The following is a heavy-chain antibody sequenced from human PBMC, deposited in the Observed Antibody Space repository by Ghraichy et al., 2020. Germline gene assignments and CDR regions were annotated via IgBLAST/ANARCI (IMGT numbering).Heavy chain of an antibody. Sequence: GSLRLSCAVSGFTFSTYDMHWVRQVTGKGLEWVSGIVSASDPSYAGSVQGRFTISRENAKNSFYLQMNSLRAGDTAVYYCARGKAFTSGWYGTAFDIWGQGTMVTVSS. V-gene: IGHV3-13*05. CDR1: GFTFSTYD. J-gene: IGHJ3*02. CDR2: IVSASDP. CDR3: ARGKAFTSGWYGTAFDI. D-gene: IGHD6-19*01.